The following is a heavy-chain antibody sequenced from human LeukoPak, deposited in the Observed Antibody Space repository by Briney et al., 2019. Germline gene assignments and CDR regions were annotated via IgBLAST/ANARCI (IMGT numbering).Heavy chain of an antibody. CDR2: IKQDGTMT. CDR1: GFTLSSYW. Sequence: GGSLSLSCAASGFTLSSYWWSWVRQTPGKGLEWVANIKQDGTMTYYLDSVEGRFTISRDNSKNSVYLQMDSLRAEDTAVYYCASEGGSSGWYIHWGQGNLVTVSS. CDR3: ASEGGSSGWYIH. V-gene: IGHV3-7*03. D-gene: IGHD6-19*01. J-gene: IGHJ1*01.